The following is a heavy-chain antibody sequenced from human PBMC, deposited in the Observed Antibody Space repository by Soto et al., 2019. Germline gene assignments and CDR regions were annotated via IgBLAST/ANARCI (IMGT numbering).Heavy chain of an antibody. V-gene: IGHV4-34*01. J-gene: IGHJ6*03. CDR1: GGSFSGYY. D-gene: IGHD2-2*01. CDR3: ARTTHCSSTSCYVRYYYYYMDV. Sequence: SETLSLTCAVYGGSFSGYYWSWIRQPPGKGLEWIGEINHSGSTNYNPSLKSRVTISVDTSKNQFSLKLSSVTAADTAVYYCARTTHCSSTSCYVRYYYYYMDVWGKGTTVTVS. CDR2: INHSGST.